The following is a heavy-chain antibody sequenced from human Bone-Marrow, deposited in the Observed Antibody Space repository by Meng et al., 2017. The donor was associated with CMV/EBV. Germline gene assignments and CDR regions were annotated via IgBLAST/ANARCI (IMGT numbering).Heavy chain of an antibody. V-gene: IGHV1-46*01. Sequence: ASVKVSCKTSGYTFRTYYIHWVRQVSGQGLEWMGIINPTGGKTRYAQKFQDRIIMTTDTSTSTVYMELSSLRSEDTALYYCTRAGRGVPGDFEYWGQGTLVTVSS. CDR3: TRAGRGVPGDFEY. D-gene: IGHD3-10*01. CDR1: GYTFRTYY. CDR2: INPTGGKT. J-gene: IGHJ4*02.